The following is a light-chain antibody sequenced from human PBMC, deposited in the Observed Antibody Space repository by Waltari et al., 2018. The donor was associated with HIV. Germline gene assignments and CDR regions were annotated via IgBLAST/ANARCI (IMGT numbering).Light chain of an antibody. CDR1: QSIGSN. Sequence: DMVLTQSPATLSVSPGEGATLPCRSSQSIGSNLAWYQQKPGQAPRLLIDGASTRATGTPARFSGSGSGTEFTLTISSLQSEDFAVYYCQQYSNWPPGPLTFGGGTKVEIK. V-gene: IGKV3-15*01. CDR2: GAS. CDR3: QQYSNWPPGPLT. J-gene: IGKJ4*01.